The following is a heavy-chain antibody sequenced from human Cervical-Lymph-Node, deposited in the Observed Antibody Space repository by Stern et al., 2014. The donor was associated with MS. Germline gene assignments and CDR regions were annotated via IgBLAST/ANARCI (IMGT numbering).Heavy chain of an antibody. Sequence: QVQLVQSGAEVKKPGASVKVSCKVSGYTLTELSMHWVRQAPGKGLEWMGGFDPEDGEKIYAQKFQGRVTMTEDTSTDTAYMELSSLRSEDPAVYYCATDRDDFRSGYSAPTKGYGLDVWGQGTTVTVTS. D-gene: IGHD3-3*01. J-gene: IGHJ6*02. CDR2: FDPEDGEK. V-gene: IGHV1-24*01. CDR3: ATDRDDFRSGYSAPTKGYGLDV. CDR1: GYTLTELS.